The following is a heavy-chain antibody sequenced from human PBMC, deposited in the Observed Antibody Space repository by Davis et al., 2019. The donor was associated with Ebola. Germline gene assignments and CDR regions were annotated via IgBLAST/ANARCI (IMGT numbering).Heavy chain of an antibody. CDR3: AKAGAVTAPALYFQH. D-gene: IGHD2-21*02. V-gene: IGHV3-23*03. CDR2: IQSGGGT. Sequence: GESLKISCAASGFTFSSYSMNWVRQAPGKGLEWVSVIQSGGGTYYADSVKGRFTISRDNSKNTLDLQMNSLRAEDTAVYYCAKAGAVTAPALYFQHWGQGTLVTVSS. J-gene: IGHJ1*01. CDR1: GFTFSSYS.